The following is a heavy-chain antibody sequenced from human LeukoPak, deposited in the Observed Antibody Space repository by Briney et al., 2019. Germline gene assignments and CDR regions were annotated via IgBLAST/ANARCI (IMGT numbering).Heavy chain of an antibody. D-gene: IGHD3-10*01. CDR1: GGTFSSYA. Sequence: SVKVSCKASGGTFSSYAISWVRQAPGQGLEWMGGIIPIFGTANYAQKFQGRVTITTDGSTSTAYMELSSLRSEDTAVYYCARDTAGSGSYRDAFDIWGQGTMVTVSS. CDR3: ARDTAGSGSYRDAFDI. J-gene: IGHJ3*02. V-gene: IGHV1-69*05. CDR2: IIPIFGTA.